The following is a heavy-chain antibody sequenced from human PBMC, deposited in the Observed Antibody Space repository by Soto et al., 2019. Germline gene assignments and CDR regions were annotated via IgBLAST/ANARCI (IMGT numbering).Heavy chain of an antibody. J-gene: IGHJ3*02. Sequence: GGSLRLSCAASGFTFDDYAMHWVRQAPGKGLEWVSGISWNSGSIGYADSVKGRFTISRDNAKNSLYLQMNSLRAEDTALYYCAKERYSSSSFFFAFDIWGQGTMVTVSS. V-gene: IGHV3-9*01. CDR2: ISWNSGSI. D-gene: IGHD6-6*01. CDR3: AKERYSSSSFFFAFDI. CDR1: GFTFDDYA.